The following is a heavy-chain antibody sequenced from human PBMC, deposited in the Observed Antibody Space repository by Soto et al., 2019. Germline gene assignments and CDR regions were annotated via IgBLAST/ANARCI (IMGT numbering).Heavy chain of an antibody. CDR1: GDTRTDFS. CDR2: LSVGNGDT. CDR3: ATLEGDCGGGSCYNYFYYYGMDV. V-gene: IGHV1-3*01. D-gene: IGHD2-15*01. J-gene: IGHJ6*02. Sequence: ASVKVSCKASGDTRTDFSMHWVRQAPGQRPEWMGWLSVGNGDTKYSQKFQGRVTITRDTSARTAYMELSNLRSEDTAVYYCATLEGDCGGGSCYNYFYYYGMDVWGQGTTVTVSS.